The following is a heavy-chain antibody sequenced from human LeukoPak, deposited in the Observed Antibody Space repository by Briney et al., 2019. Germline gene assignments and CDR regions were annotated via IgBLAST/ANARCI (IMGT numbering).Heavy chain of an antibody. CDR1: GYTFTCYY. V-gene: IGHV1-2*02. CDR2: INPNSGGT. D-gene: IGHD4-17*01. CDR3: ASHDDYDTHFDY. Sequence: ASVKVSCKASGYTFTCYYMHWVRQAPGQGLEWMGWINPNSGGTNYAQKFQGRVTMTRDTSISTAYMELSRLRSDDTAVYYCASHDDYDTHFDYWGQGTLVTVSS. J-gene: IGHJ4*02.